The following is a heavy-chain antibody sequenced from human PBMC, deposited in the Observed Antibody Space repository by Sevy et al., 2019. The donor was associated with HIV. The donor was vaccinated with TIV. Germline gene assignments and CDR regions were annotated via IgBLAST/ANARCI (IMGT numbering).Heavy chain of an antibody. CDR1: GGSISSYY. D-gene: IGHD3-10*01. J-gene: IGHJ6*02. V-gene: IGHV4-4*07. Sequence: SETLSLTCTVSGGSISSYYWSGIRQPAWKGLEWIGRIYTSRSTNYNPSLKSRVTMSVDTSKNQFSLKLRSVTAADTAVYYCARGLGFGKPTYYYYGMDVWGQGTTVTVSS. CDR3: ARGLGFGKPTYYYYGMDV. CDR2: IYTSRST.